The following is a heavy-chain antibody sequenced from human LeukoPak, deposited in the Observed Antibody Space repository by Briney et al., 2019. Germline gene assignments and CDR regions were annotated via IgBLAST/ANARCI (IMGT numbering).Heavy chain of an antibody. CDR2: IYYSGST. CDR3: ARSTPRRLGYYYGSGSNAFDI. J-gene: IGHJ3*02. V-gene: IGHV4-34*01. D-gene: IGHD3-10*01. CDR1: GGSFSGYY. Sequence: PSETLSLTCAVYGGSFSGYYWSWIRQPPGKGLEWIGSIYYSGSTYYNPSLKSRVAISEDTSKNQFSLKLNSVTAEDTAVYYCARSTPRRLGYYYGSGSNAFDIWGQGTMVTVSS.